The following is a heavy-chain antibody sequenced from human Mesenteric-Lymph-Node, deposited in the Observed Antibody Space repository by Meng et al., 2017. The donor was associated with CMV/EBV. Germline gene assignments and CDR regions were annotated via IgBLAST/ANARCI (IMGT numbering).Heavy chain of an antibody. D-gene: IGHD1-1*01. V-gene: IGHV4-38-2*02. J-gene: IGHJ4*02. CDR3: ARYNGGLRYFDY. CDR1: GYSISSGYF. CDR2: INHSGDT. Sequence: SETLSLTCTVSGYSISSGYFGSWIRQPPGKELEWIATINHSGDTYFNPSLKSRVTIPVDTSKNQFSLKLTSVTATDTAIYSCARYNGGLRYFDYWGQGTLVTVSS.